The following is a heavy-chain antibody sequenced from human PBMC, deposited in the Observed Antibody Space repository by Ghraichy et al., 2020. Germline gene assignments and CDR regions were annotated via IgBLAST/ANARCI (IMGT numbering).Heavy chain of an antibody. CDR2: INQDATKI. CDR1: GVIFSNFW. V-gene: IGHV3-7*01. J-gene: IGHJ4*02. CDR3: ANLKGV. Sequence: GGSLRLSCTASGVIFSNFWLAWVRQAPGKGLEWVANINQDATKIYYADSVKGRLTISRDNSRNSVFLQMNDLRAEDTAIYYCANLKGVWGQGSLVTVSS. D-gene: IGHD3-3*01.